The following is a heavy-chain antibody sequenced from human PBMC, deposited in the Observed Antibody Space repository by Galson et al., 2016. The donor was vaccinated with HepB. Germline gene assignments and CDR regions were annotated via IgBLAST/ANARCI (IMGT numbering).Heavy chain of an antibody. CDR3: AKDVWRGSGTDYNGMDV. Sequence: SLRLSCAAYGFTFSSYGMHWVRQAPGKGLEWVAVISYDGSDKYYADSVKGRFTISRDNSKNTLYLQMSSLRAEDTAVYYCAKDVWRGSGTDYNGMDVWGQGTTVTVSS. D-gene: IGHD1-1*01. CDR1: GFTFSSYG. J-gene: IGHJ6*02. V-gene: IGHV3-30*18. CDR2: ISYDGSDK.